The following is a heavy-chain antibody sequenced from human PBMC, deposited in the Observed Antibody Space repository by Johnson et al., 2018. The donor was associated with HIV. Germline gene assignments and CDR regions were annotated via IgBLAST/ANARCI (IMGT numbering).Heavy chain of an antibody. J-gene: IGHJ3*02. CDR3: ALRDGYNYELDPVRHFDI. CDR1: GFTFSSYA. D-gene: IGHD5-24*01. V-gene: IGHV3-30*03. CDR2: ISYDGSNK. Sequence: VQLVESGGGLVKPGGSLRLSCAASGFTFSSYAMHCVRQAPGKGLEWVAVISYDGSNKYYADSVKGRFTISRDNSKNTLYLQMNSLRAEDTAVYYCALRDGYNYELDPVRHFDIWGQGTMVTVSS.